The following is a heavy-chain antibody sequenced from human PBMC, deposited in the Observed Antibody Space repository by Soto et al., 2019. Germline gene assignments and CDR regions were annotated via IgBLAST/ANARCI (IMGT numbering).Heavy chain of an antibody. D-gene: IGHD3-3*01. Sequence: GGSLRLSCAASGFTFSSYEMNWVRQAPGKGLEWVSYISSSGSTIYYADSVKGRFTISRDNAKNSLYLQMNSLRAEDTAVYYCASRPEYDFWSGYYGYWGQGTLVTAPQ. V-gene: IGHV3-48*03. CDR1: GFTFSSYE. J-gene: IGHJ4*02. CDR3: ASRPEYDFWSGYYGY. CDR2: ISSSGSTI.